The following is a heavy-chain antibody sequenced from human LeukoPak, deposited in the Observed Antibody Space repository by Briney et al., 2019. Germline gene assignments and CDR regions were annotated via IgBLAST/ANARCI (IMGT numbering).Heavy chain of an antibody. CDR3: AKGGIVALTLFDY. J-gene: IGHJ4*02. CDR2: ISGSTGST. CDR1: RFTFSSYA. Sequence: PGGSLRLSCAASRFTFSSYAMSWVRQARGKGLEWVSTISGSTGSTYYADSVKGRFTISRDNSKNTLYLQMNSLRAEDTAVYYCAKGGIVALTLFDYWGQGTLVTVSS. V-gene: IGHV3-23*01. D-gene: IGHD5-12*01.